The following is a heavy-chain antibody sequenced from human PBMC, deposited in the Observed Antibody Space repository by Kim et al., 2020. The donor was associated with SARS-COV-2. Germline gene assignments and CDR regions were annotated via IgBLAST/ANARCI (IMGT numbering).Heavy chain of an antibody. Sequence: SETLSLTCTVSSDSFSAYYWSWIRQIPGKGLEWIGYIFYSGSTNYNPSLKSRATISWDTSRNQFSLDLTSVTQADTAVYYCARSVGRASWHQFDYWGQG. CDR2: IFYSGST. J-gene: IGHJ4*02. CDR3: ARSVGRASWHQFDY. V-gene: IGHV4-59*01. CDR1: SDSFSAYY. D-gene: IGHD1-26*01.